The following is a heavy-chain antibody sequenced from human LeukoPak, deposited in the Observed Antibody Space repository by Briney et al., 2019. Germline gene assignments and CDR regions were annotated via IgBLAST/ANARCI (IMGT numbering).Heavy chain of an antibody. J-gene: IGHJ4*02. CDR3: ARDPDLSGYSFFEC. D-gene: IGHD3-22*01. Sequence: PGGSLRLSCAASGFTSRSYWMHWLRHAPGKGLEWVSRINGDGSRKAYGDSVKGRFTISRDNAKNTLSLQMNSLRAEDTAVYYCARDPDLSGYSFFECWGQGTLVTVSS. V-gene: IGHV3-74*01. CDR1: GFTSRSYW. CDR2: INGDGSRK.